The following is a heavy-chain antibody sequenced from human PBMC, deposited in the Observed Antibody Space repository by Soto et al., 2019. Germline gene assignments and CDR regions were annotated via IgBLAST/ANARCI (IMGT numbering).Heavy chain of an antibody. CDR2: INHSGST. V-gene: IGHV4-34*01. CDR3: ARVGYYYDSSGYGYDY. CDR1: GGSFSGYY. Sequence: SETLSLTCAVYGGSFSGYYLSWIRQPPGKGLEWIGEINHSGSTNYNPSLKSRVTISVDTSKNQFSLKLSSVTAADTAVYYCARVGYYYDSSGYGYDYWGQGTLVTVYS. J-gene: IGHJ4*02. D-gene: IGHD3-22*01.